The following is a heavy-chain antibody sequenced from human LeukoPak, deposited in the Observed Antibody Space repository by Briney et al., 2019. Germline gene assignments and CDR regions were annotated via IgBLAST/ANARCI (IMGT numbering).Heavy chain of an antibody. Sequence: ASVTVSCKASGYTFTSYGISWVRQAPGQGLEWMGGIIPIFGPANYAQKFQGRVTITADESTRTAYMELSSLRSEDTAVYYCARSVGVWFGELYSPYYFDYWGQGTLVTVSS. J-gene: IGHJ4*02. CDR3: ARSVGVWFGELYSPYYFDY. V-gene: IGHV1-69*13. CDR1: GYTFTSYG. CDR2: IIPIFGPA. D-gene: IGHD3-10*01.